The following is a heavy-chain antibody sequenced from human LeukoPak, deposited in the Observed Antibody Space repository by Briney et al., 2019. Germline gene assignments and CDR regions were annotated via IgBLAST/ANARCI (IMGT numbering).Heavy chain of an antibody. CDR3: AREEVWAAAGPPKGAFDI. V-gene: IGHV4-61*02. CDR2: IYTSGST. Sequence: PSQTLSLTCTVSGGSISSGSYYWSWIRQPAGKGLEWIGRIYTSGSTNYNPSLKSRVTISVDTSKNQFSLKLSSVTAADTAVYYCAREEVWAAAGPPKGAFDIWGQGTMVTVSS. J-gene: IGHJ3*02. D-gene: IGHD6-13*01. CDR1: GGSISSGSYY.